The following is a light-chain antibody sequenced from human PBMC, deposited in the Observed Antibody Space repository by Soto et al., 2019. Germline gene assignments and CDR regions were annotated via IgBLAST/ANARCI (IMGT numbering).Light chain of an antibody. J-gene: IGKJ4*01. CDR1: QSLSTY. V-gene: IGKV3-11*01. CDR2: DAS. CDR3: QHRDSWPLT. Sequence: EIVLTQSPATLSLSPGERATLSCRASQSLSTYLAWYQQKPGQAPRLLIYDASNRATGIPARFGGSGSGTDFTLTISSLEPEDFAVYYCQHRDSWPLTFGGGTKVEIK.